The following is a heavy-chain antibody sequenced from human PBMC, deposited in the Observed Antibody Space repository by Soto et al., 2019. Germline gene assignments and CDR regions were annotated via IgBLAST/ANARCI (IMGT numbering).Heavy chain of an antibody. CDR2: ISYDGSNK. CDR3: ARDKSPYSSGWHNRHFDY. Sequence: QVQLVESGGGVVQPGRSLRLSCAASGFTFSSSAMHWVRQAPGKGLEWVAVISYDGSNKYYADSVKGRFTISRDNSKNTLYLQMNSLRAEDTAVYYCARDKSPYSSGWHNRHFDYWGQGTLVTVSS. D-gene: IGHD6-19*01. V-gene: IGHV3-30-3*01. J-gene: IGHJ4*02. CDR1: GFTFSSSA.